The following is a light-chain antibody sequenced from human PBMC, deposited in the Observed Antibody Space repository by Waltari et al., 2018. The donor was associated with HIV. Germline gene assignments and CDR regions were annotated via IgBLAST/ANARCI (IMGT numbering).Light chain of an antibody. CDR1: SGSVSIHYY. V-gene: IGLV8-61*01. CDR3: VLYMSGAKWL. J-gene: IGLJ3*02. Sequence: TVVTQEPSLSVSPGGTITLTCALSSGSVSIHYYPGRFQQTPGQAPRTLISSTYSRSSGVPNRFSGSILGNRAALTITGAQADDESHYYCVLYMSGAKWLFGGGTKLTVL. CDR2: STY.